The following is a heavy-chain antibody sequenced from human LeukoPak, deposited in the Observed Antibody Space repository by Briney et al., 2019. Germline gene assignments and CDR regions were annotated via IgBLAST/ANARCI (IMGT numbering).Heavy chain of an antibody. V-gene: IGHV4-31*03. CDR1: GDSIVRGDYY. Sequence: SETLSLTCTVSGDSIVRGDYYWSWLRQPPGKGLEWIGYVHYSGVTRYSSSLKSRVDLSADATKGQFSLKMISLTAADTAVYFCARGPNHPFDPWGQGTLVTVSS. CDR2: VHYSGVT. J-gene: IGHJ5*01. CDR3: ARGPNHPFDP. D-gene: IGHD1-14*01.